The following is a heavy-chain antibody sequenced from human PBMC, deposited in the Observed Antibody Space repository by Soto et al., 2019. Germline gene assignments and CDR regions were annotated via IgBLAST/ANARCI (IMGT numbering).Heavy chain of an antibody. V-gene: IGHV3-23*01. CDR2: ISGSGGST. CDR3: AGGQQLVNFDY. J-gene: IGHJ4*02. D-gene: IGHD6-13*01. CDR1: GFTFSNYA. Sequence: GGSLRLSCAASGFTFSNYAMTWVRQAPGKGLEWVSVISGSGGSTYYAGSVKGRFTISRDNSKNTLFLQMHSLRAEDTAVYYCAGGQQLVNFDYWGQGTLVTVSS.